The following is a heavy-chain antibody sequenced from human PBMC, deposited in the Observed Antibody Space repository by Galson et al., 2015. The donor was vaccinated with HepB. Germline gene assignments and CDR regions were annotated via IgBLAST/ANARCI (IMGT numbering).Heavy chain of an antibody. CDR1: GDSISNGRW. Sequence: TLSLTCAVSGDSISNGRWWSWVRQPPGEGLEWIGEAYHSGGTNYGPSLKSRVTISVDKSKNQFSRKLTSVTAADTAVYYCARAKEGRGYFDYWGQGTLVTGSS. V-gene: IGHV4-4*02. CDR2: AYHSGGT. D-gene: IGHD3-10*01. J-gene: IGHJ4*02. CDR3: ARAKEGRGYFDY.